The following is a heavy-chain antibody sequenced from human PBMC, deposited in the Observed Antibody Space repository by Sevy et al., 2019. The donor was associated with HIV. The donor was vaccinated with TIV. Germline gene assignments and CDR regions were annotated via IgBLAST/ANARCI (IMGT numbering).Heavy chain of an antibody. CDR2: TFPGNSDI. J-gene: IGHJ5*01. V-gene: IGHV5-51*01. CDR3: ARGPRVNPVDWFDS. D-gene: IGHD3-22*01. CDR1: GYIFISYW. Sequence: GESLKISCKVSGYIFISYWIAWVRQRPGKGLEWVGTTFPGNSDIRYGPSFKGQVTISADKSISTTFLQWGSLKASNTAIYYCARGPRVNPVDWFDSWGQGTLVTVSS.